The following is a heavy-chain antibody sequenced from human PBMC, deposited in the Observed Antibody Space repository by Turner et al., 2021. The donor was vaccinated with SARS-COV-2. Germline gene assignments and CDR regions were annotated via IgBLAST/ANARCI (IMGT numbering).Heavy chain of an antibody. V-gene: IGHV3-23*01. CDR2: ISGSGGST. Sequence: EVQVLESGGGLVQPGGSLRLSCAASGFTFSSYAMSWVRQAPGKGLDWVSAISGSGGSTYYADSVKGRFTISRDNSKNTLYLQMNSLRAEDTAVYYCAREGGYRDYYDSSGYNGMDVWGQGTTVTVSS. CDR3: AREGGYRDYYDSSGYNGMDV. CDR1: GFTFSSYA. J-gene: IGHJ6*02. D-gene: IGHD3-22*01.